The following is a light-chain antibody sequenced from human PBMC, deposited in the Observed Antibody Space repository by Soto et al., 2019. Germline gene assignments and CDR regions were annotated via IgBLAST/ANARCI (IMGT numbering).Light chain of an antibody. Sequence: EIVLTQSPGTLSLSPGERATLSCRASQSVSSNYLAWYQQKPGQAPRLLIYGASSRATGLPDRFSGSGSGTDFTLAISRLEPEDLAVYYCQQYGSSPWTFGLGTTVEI. CDR2: GAS. J-gene: IGKJ1*01. CDR1: QSVSSNY. CDR3: QQYGSSPWT. V-gene: IGKV3-20*01.